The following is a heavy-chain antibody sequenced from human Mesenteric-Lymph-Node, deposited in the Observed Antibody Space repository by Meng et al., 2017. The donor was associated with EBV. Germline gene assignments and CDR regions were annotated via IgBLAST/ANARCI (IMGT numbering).Heavy chain of an antibody. D-gene: IGHD2-15*01. CDR2: IYFSGST. CDR1: GGSISSGGYY. J-gene: IGHJ3*02. Sequence: QVELQEAGPGLVQPSQTLSLTCAVSGGSISSGGYYWSWIRQPPGKGLEWIGYIYFSGSTYYNPSLKSRVTISVDTSKNQFSLRLSSVTAADTAVYHCARVKDADDAFDIWGQGTMVTVSS. CDR3: ARVKDADDAFDI. V-gene: IGHV4-30-4*01.